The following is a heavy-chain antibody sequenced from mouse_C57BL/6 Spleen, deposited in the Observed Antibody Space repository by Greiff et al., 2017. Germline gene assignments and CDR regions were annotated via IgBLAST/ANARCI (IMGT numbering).Heavy chain of an antibody. D-gene: IGHD1-1*01. CDR1: GYTFTSYW. Sequence: VQLQQPGTELVKPGASVKLSCKASGYTFTSYWMHWVKQRPGQGLEWIGNINPSNGGTNYNEKFKSKATLTVDKSSSTAYMQLSSLTSEDSAVYSCARTPGSSYYFDYWGEGTALTVSS. CDR3: ARTPGSSYYFDY. V-gene: IGHV1-53*01. CDR2: INPSNGGT. J-gene: IGHJ2*01.